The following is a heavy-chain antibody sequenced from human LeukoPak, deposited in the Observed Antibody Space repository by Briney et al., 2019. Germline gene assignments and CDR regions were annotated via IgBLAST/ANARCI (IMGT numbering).Heavy chain of an antibody. CDR2: ISGSGGST. J-gene: IGHJ6*02. CDR1: GFTFSSYA. CDR3: AKDIVVVPAAREAYYYYGMDV. Sequence: GGSLRLSCAASGFTFSSYAMSWVRQAPGKGLEWVSAISGSGGSTYYADSVKGRFTISRDNSKNTLYLQMNSLRAEDTAVYYCAKDIVVVPAAREAYYYYGMDVWGQGTTVTVSS. D-gene: IGHD2-2*01. V-gene: IGHV3-23*01.